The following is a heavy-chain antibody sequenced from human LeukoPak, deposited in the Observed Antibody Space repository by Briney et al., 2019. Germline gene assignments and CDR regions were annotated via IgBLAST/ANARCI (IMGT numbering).Heavy chain of an antibody. Sequence: GGSLRLSCAASGFTFSDYQMSWIRQAPGKGLEWVSYISSSGSAIYYADSVKGRFTISRDNAKNSLYLQMNSLRAEDTAMYYCARGRGYCSSTNCYINFDYWGQGTLVTVSS. J-gene: IGHJ4*02. CDR2: ISSSGSAI. V-gene: IGHV3-11*04. D-gene: IGHD2-2*02. CDR3: ARGRGYCSSTNCYINFDY. CDR1: GFTFSDYQ.